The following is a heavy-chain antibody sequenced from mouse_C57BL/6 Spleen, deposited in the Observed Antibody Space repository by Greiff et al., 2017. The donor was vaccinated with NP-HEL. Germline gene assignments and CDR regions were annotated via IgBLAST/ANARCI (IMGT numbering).Heavy chain of an antibody. CDR1: GYTFTDYN. J-gene: IGHJ4*01. CDR2: INPNNGGT. V-gene: IGHV1-18*01. D-gene: IGHD1-1*01. Sequence: VQLQQSGPELVKPGASVKIPCKASGYTFTDYNMDWVKQSHGKSLEWIGDINPNNGGTIYNQKFKGKATLTVDKSSSTAYMERRSLTSEDTAVYYCARGIYGNRYYYAMDYWGQGTSVTVSS. CDR3: ARGIYGNRYYYAMDY.